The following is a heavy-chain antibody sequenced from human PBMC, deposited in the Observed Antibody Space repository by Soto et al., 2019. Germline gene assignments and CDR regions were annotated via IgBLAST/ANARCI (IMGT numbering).Heavy chain of an antibody. D-gene: IGHD6-13*01. Sequence: PSETLSLTCTVSGGSISSYYWSWIRQPPGKGLEWIGYIYYSGSTNYNPSLKSRVTISVDTSKNQFSLKLSSVTAADTAVYYCARSQYSSSWYGAYYFDYWGQGTLVTVS. V-gene: IGHV4-59*01. CDR3: ARSQYSSSWYGAYYFDY. J-gene: IGHJ4*02. CDR2: IYYSGST. CDR1: GGSISSYY.